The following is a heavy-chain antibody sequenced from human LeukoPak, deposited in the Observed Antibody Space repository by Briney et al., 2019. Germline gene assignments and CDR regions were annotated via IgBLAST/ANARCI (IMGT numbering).Heavy chain of an antibody. V-gene: IGHV4-59*08. J-gene: IGHJ3*02. Sequence: SETLSLTCTVSGGTISSYDMSWIRQPPGKGLEWIWYIYYSGSTNYNPSLKSRVTISVDTSKNQFPLKLSSVTAADMAVYYCARLQAGVVVTATDAFDIWGQGTMVTVSS. CDR3: ARLQAGVVVTATDAFDI. CDR1: GGTISSYD. D-gene: IGHD2-21*02. CDR2: IYYSGST.